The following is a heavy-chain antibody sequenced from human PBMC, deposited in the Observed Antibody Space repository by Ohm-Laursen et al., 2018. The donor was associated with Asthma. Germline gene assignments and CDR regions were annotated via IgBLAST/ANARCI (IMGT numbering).Heavy chain of an antibody. V-gene: IGHV3-48*04. Sequence: SLRLSCAASEFTFSLYSMNWVRQAPGKGLEWVSKISSSSSTIDYADSVKGRFTISRDNAKNSVYLQMDSLRAEDTAVYFCARKIFYYNNIKGWFDAWGKGTLVTVSS. D-gene: IGHD2-8*01. CDR2: ISSSSSTI. J-gene: IGHJ5*02. CDR1: EFTFSLYS. CDR3: ARKIFYYNNIKGWFDA.